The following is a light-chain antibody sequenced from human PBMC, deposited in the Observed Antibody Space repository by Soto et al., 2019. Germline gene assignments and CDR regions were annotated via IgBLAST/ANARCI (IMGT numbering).Light chain of an antibody. V-gene: IGKV3-11*01. J-gene: IGKJ4*01. CDR3: QQRGNWPSLT. CDR2: DAS. CDR1: QSVSSQ. Sequence: EIVLTPSPATLSLSPGEIATLSCSASQSVSSQLAWYQQKPGQAPRLLIYDASNRATGIPARFRGSGSGTDFTLTISSLEPEDFAVYYCQQRGNWPSLTVGGGTKVDI.